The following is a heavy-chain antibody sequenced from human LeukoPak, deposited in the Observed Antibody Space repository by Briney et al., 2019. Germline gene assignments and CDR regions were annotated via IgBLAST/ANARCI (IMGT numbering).Heavy chain of an antibody. Sequence: GSSVKVSCKASGGTFGNYAIHWVRQAPGQGLEWMAKIILVIGTPNYAQKFQGRVTITADESTSTVYMELSSLTSDDTAVYYCASGTWEGWLDPWGQGTLVTVSS. CDR3: ASGTWEGWLDP. CDR2: IILVIGTP. J-gene: IGHJ5*02. D-gene: IGHD1-26*01. V-gene: IGHV1-69*11. CDR1: GGTFGNYA.